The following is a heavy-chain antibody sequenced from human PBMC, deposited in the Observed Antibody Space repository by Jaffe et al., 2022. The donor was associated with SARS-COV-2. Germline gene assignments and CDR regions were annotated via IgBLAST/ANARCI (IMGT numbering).Heavy chain of an antibody. CDR1: GSSFPNYW. CDR3: ASLKGGYFDY. J-gene: IGHJ4*02. Sequence: VQLVQSGAEVRKPGESLKISCEGSGSSFPNYWIGWVRQMPGKGLECMGIIFPGDSDTRYSPSFQGQVTISADKSIRTAYLQWSSLKASDTAIYYCASLKGGYFDYWGQGTLVTVSS. V-gene: IGHV5-51*01. D-gene: IGHD2-15*01. CDR2: IFPGDSDT.